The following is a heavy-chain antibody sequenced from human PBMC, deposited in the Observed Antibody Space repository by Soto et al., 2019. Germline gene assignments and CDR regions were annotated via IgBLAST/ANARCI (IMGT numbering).Heavy chain of an antibody. CDR2: XXXXSGGTI. CDR1: GFTFSDYY. V-gene: IGHV3-11*01. J-gene: IGHJ3*02. CDR3: XXXXXXXXXXXXXXXXXAFDI. Sequence: QVQLVESGGGLVKPGGSLRLSCAASGFTFSDYYMNWVXXXXXXXXXXXSXXXXXSGGTIYYADSVKGRFTISRDNAXXXXXXXXXXXXXXXXXXXXXXXXXXXXXXXXXXXXXXAFDIWGQGTMVTVSS.